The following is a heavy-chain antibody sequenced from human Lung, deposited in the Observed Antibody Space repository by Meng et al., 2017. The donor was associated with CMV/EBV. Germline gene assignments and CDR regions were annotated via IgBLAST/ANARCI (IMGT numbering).Heavy chain of an antibody. CDR2: ITSSGGTT. V-gene: IGHV3-23*01. Sequence: SCAVSGFTFSNYAMSWVRHAPGKGLEWVSGITSSGGTTYYADSVKGRFTISRDSSKNSLYLQMNSLRAEDTAVYYGAKGPHYSSNFPTTPFFDYWXQGEXVTVSS. CDR3: AKGPHYSSNFPTTPFFDY. D-gene: IGHD4-23*01. J-gene: IGHJ4*02. CDR1: GFTFSNYA.